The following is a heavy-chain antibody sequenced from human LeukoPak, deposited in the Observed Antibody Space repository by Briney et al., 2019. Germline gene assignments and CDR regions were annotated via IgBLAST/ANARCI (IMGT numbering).Heavy chain of an antibody. J-gene: IGHJ2*01. CDR1: GGSMFSYY. V-gene: IGHV4-4*08. Sequence: SETLSLTCSVSGGSMFSYYWNWIRQPPGKGLEWIGYIYSNGITKYSPSLRSRGTISFATSRNQFSLRLTSVIAADTAIYYCARRAYYDSSGYHPTSGYFDLWGRGTLVTVSS. D-gene: IGHD3-22*01. CDR3: ARRAYYDSSGYHPTSGYFDL. CDR2: IYSNGIT.